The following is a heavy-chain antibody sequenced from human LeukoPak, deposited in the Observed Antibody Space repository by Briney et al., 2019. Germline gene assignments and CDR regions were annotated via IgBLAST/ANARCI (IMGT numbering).Heavy chain of an antibody. CDR1: GFTFTSYS. J-gene: IGHJ4*02. V-gene: IGHV3-23*01. D-gene: IGHD2-2*01. CDR3: ATISMPYFDY. CDR2: ISGSGGST. Sequence: PGGSLRLSCAASGFTFTSYSMNWVRQAPGKGLEWVSTISGSGGSTYYADSVKGRFTISRDNSKNTLYLQMNSLRAEDTAVYYCATISMPYFDYWGQGTLVTVSS.